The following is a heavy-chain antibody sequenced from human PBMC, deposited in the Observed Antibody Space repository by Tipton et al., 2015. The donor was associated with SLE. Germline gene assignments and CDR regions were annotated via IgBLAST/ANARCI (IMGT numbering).Heavy chain of an antibody. D-gene: IGHD6-19*01. V-gene: IGHV4-59*01. J-gene: IGHJ6*02. CDR2: IYYSGSP. Sequence: LRLSCTVSGGSISSYYWSWIRQPPGKGLEWIGYIYYSGSPNYNPSLKSRVTISVDTSKNQFSLKLSSVTAADTAVYYCARGGAVAACYYYGMDVWGQGTTVTVSS. CDR3: ARGGAVAACYYYGMDV. CDR1: GGSISSYY.